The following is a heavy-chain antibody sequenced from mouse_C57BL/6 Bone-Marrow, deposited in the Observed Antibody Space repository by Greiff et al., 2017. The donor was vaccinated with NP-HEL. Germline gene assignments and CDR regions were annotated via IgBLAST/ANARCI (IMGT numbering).Heavy chain of an antibody. V-gene: IGHV1-72*01. Sequence: QVQLKQPGAELVKPGASVKLSCKASGYTFTSYWMHWVKQRPGRGLEWIGRIDPNSGGTKYNEKFKSKATLTVDKPSSTAYMQLSSLTSEDSAVYYCARGDTTVVAPYAMDYWGQGTSVTVSS. CDR2: IDPNSGGT. J-gene: IGHJ4*01. CDR3: ARGDTTVVAPYAMDY. CDR1: GYTFTSYW. D-gene: IGHD1-1*01.